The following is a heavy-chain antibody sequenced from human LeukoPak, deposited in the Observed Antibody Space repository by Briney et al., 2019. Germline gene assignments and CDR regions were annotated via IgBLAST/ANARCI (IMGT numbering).Heavy chain of an antibody. Sequence: SGGSLRLSCAASGFTVSSNYMSWVRQAPGKGLEWVSVIYSGGTTYYADSVKGRFTISRDNSKNTLYLQLNSLRAEDTAVYYCARAVVRYYFYMDVWGKGTTVTIPS. CDR1: GFTVSSNY. D-gene: IGHD2-21*01. V-gene: IGHV3-53*01. CDR3: ARAVVRYYFYMDV. J-gene: IGHJ6*03. CDR2: IYSGGTT.